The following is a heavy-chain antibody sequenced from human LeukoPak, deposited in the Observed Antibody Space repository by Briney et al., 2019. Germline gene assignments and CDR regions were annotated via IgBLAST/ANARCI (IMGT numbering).Heavy chain of an antibody. CDR3: AREKVYYDSSGPGY. CDR1: GYTFTGYY. CDR2: INPNSGGT. Sequence: ASVKVSCKASGYTFTGYYMHWVRQAPGQGLEWKGWINPNSGGTNYAQKFQGRVTMTRDTSISTAYMELSRLRSDDTAVYYCAREKVYYDSSGPGYWGQGTLVTVSS. D-gene: IGHD3-22*01. V-gene: IGHV1-2*02. J-gene: IGHJ4*02.